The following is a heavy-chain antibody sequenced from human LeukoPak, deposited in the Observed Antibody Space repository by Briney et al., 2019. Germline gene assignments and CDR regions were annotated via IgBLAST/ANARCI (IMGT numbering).Heavy chain of an antibody. CDR2: IHPGDSDT. CDR1: GYTFTAYW. V-gene: IGHV5-51*01. CDR3: GRHQHSGSYGAFDI. J-gene: IGHJ3*02. D-gene: IGHD1-26*01. Sequence: GESLKISCQGSGYTFTAYWIGWVRQMPGKGLEWVGIIHPGDSDTRYSPSFQGQVTISADKSITTAYLQWSSLKAPDTAVYYCGRHQHSGSYGAFDIWGQGTMVTVSS.